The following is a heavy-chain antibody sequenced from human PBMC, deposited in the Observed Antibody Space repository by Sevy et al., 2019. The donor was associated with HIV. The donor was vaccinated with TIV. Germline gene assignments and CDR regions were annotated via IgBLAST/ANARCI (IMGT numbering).Heavy chain of an antibody. CDR1: GXXVSSNSAA. J-gene: IGHJ5*02. CDR2: TYYRSKWFN. CDR3: ARDLGSSLNWFDX. D-gene: IGHD6-13*01. V-gene: IGHV6-1*01. Sequence: KQSQTLSLTCAISGXXVSSNSAAWNWIXQSPSRGLEWLGRTYYRSKWFNDYAVSVKSRITINPDTSKNQFSLQLNSVTPEDTAVYYCARDLGSSLNWFDXWGQGTLVTVSS.